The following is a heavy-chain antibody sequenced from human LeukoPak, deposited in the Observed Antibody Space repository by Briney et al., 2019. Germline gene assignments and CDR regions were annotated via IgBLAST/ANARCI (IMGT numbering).Heavy chain of an antibody. D-gene: IGHD3-9*01. V-gene: IGHV2-70*01. CDR1: GGSISSGGYY. Sequence: TLSLTCTVSGGSISSGGYYWSWIRQPPGKALEWLALIDWDDDKYYSASLKTRLTISKDTSKNQVVLTMTNMDPVDTATYYCARHPDDISSFMDVWGQGTTVTVSS. CDR3: ARHPDDISSFMDV. J-gene: IGHJ6*02. CDR2: IDWDDDK.